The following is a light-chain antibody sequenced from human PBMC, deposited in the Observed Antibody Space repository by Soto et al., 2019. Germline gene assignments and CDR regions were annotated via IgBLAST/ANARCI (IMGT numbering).Light chain of an antibody. CDR3: QVWDSNSDHSV. Sequence: SYELTQPPSVSVAPGETARIKSVHWYHQKPGQAPVLVIYYDSDRPSGIPERFSGSNSGNTATLTITRVEAGDEADYYCQVWDSNSDHSVFGGGTKLTVL. J-gene: IGLJ2*01. CDR1: S. CDR2: YDS. V-gene: IGLV3-21*01.